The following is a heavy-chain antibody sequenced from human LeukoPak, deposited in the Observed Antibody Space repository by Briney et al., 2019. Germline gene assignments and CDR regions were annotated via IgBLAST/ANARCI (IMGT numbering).Heavy chain of an antibody. D-gene: IGHD1-26*01. J-gene: IGHJ4*02. CDR2: INPNSGGT. CDR3: ARLQYSGSYPFDY. V-gene: IGHV1-2*02. Sequence: GASVKVSCKASGYTFTGYYMHWVRQAPGQGHEWMGWINPNSGGTNYAQKFQGRVTMTRDTSISTAYMELSRLRSDDTAVYYCARLQYSGSYPFDYWGQGTLVTVSS. CDR1: GYTFTGYY.